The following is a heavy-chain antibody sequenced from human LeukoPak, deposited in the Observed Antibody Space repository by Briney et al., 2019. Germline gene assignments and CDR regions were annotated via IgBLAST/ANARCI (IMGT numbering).Heavy chain of an antibody. CDR1: GGSISGYY. D-gene: IGHD1-26*01. J-gene: IGHJ4*02. CDR3: ARGGGSYRRLDY. V-gene: IGHV4-59*01. Sequence: SETLSLTCTVSGGSISGYYWSWIRQPPGKGLEWIGNIYYSGSTNCNPSLKSRVTISLDTSNNQFSLKLSSVTAADTAVYYCARGGGSYRRLDYWGQGSLVTVSS. CDR2: IYYSGST.